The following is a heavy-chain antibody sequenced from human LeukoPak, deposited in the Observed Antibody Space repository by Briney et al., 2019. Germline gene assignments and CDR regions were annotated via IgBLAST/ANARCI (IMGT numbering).Heavy chain of an antibody. J-gene: IGHJ4*02. CDR1: GGSISSYY. CDR2: IYYSGST. CDR3: AREKYYDSSGYSFDY. V-gene: IGHV4-59*01. Sequence: SETLSLTCTVSGGSISSYYWSWIRQPPGKGLEWIGYIYYSGSTNYNPSLKSRVTISVDTSKNQLSLKLSSVTAADTAVYYCAREKYYDSSGYSFDYWGQGTLVTVSS. D-gene: IGHD3-22*01.